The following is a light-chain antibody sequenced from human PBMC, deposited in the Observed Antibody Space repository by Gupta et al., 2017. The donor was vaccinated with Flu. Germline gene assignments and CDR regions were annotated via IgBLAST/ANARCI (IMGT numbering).Light chain of an antibody. J-gene: IGKJ3*01. V-gene: IGKV3-11*01. CDR1: QSVSNY. CDR2: GAS. CDR3: QQRTNWPLFT. Sequence: ATLSLSPGERATLSCRASQSVSNYLAWYQQKPGQAPRLLIYGASNRATGIPARFRGSGSGTDFTLTISSLEPEDFAVYYCQQRTNWPLFTFGPGTKVDLK.